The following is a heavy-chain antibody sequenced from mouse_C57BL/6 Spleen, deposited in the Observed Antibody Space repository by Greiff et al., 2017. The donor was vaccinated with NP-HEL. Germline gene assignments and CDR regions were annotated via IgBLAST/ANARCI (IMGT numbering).Heavy chain of an antibody. D-gene: IGHD2-5*01. CDR1: GYTFTSYW. V-gene: IGHV1-69*01. J-gene: IGHJ2*01. CDR2: IDPSDSYT. Sequence: VQLQQPGAELVMPGASVKLSCKASGYTFTSYWMPWVKQRPGQGLEWIGEIDPSDSYTNYNQKFKGKSTLTVDKSSSTAYMQLSSLTSEDSAVYYCARTYYSNYDYWGQGTTLTVSS. CDR3: ARTYYSNYDY.